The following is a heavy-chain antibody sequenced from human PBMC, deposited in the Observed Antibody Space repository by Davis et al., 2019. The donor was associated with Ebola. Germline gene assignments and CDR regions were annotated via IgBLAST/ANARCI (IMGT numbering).Heavy chain of an antibody. D-gene: IGHD6-19*01. J-gene: IGHJ2*01. V-gene: IGHV1-69*04. Sequence: SVKVSCKASGGTFSSYTISWVRQAPGQGLEWMGRIIPILGIANYAQKFQGRVTITADKSTSTAYMELSSLRSEDTAVYYCAREAARGIAVAGAPGWYFDLWGRGTLVTVSS. CDR2: IIPILGIA. CDR1: GGTFSSYT. CDR3: AREAARGIAVAGAPGWYFDL.